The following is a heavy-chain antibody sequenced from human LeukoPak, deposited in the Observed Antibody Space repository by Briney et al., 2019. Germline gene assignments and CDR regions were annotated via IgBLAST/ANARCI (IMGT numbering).Heavy chain of an antibody. CDR1: GGSFSSYY. V-gene: IGHV4-34*01. D-gene: IGHD4-17*01. CDR2: INHSGST. Sequence: SETLSLTCAVYGGSFSSYYWSWIRQPPGQGLEWIGEINHSGSTNYNPSLKSRVTISVDTSKNQFSLKLSSVTAADTAVYYCARGRGPDYGDYTVLGYWGQGTLGTVSS. J-gene: IGHJ4*02. CDR3: ARGRGPDYGDYTVLGY.